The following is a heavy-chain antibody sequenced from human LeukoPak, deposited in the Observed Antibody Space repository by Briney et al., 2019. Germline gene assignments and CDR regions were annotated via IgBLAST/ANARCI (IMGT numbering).Heavy chain of an antibody. V-gene: IGHV4-59*01. D-gene: IGHD1-20*01. CDR1: GGSISTYY. CDR2: IYYSGST. Sequence: SETLSLTCTVSGGSISTYYWSWIRQPPGKGLEWIGYIYYSGSTNYNSSLKSRVTISIDTSKNQFSLRLSSVTAADTAVYYCARDNLADYFGYWGQGTLVTVSS. CDR3: ARDNLADYFGY. J-gene: IGHJ4*02.